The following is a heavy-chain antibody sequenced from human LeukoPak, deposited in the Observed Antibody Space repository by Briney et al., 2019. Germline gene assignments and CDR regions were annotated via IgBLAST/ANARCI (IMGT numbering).Heavy chain of an antibody. CDR1: GYTFTSKP. CDR2: INPSGGST. V-gene: IGHV1-46*01. D-gene: IGHD4-17*01. CDR3: ARGTVTTSHAFDI. J-gene: IGHJ3*02. Sequence: ASVKVSCKASGYTFTSKPINWVGQASGKGLEWMGIINPSGGSTSYAQKFQGKVTMTRDMSTNTVYMELSSLRSEDTAVYYCARGTVTTSHAFDIWGQGTMVTVSS.